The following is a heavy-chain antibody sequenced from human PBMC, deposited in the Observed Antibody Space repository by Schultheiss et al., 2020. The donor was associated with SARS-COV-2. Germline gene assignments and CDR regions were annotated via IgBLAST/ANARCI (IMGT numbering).Heavy chain of an antibody. D-gene: IGHD4-17*01. Sequence: GSLRLSCAASGFTFSSYGMHWVRQAPGKGLEWVSYISSSGSTIYYADSVKGRFTISRDNAKNSLYLQMNSLRAEDTAVYYCARVRYGGNYYYYGMDVWGQGTTVTVSS. CDR3: ARVRYGGNYYYYGMDV. J-gene: IGHJ6*02. V-gene: IGHV3-48*04. CDR1: GFTFSSYG. CDR2: ISSSGSTI.